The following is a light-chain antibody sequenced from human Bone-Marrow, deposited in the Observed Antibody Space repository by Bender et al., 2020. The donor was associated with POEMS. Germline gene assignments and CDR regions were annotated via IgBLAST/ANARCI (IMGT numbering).Light chain of an antibody. Sequence: QSALTQPASVSGSPGQSITISCTGTSSDIGGYNYVSWYQQHPGKAPQLMILDVKNRPSGVSKRFSGSKSGHPASLTISGLQAEDEAYYFCISYTSSSTLVFGGGPKLTVL. CDR3: ISYTSSSTLV. V-gene: IGLV2-14*03. CDR2: DVK. J-gene: IGLJ3*02. CDR1: SSDIGGYNY.